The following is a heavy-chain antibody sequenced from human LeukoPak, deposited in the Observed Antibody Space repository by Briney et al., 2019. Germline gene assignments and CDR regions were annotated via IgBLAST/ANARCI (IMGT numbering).Heavy chain of an antibody. V-gene: IGHV3-30*02. CDR3: ARDRSNYYGSGSYTGAFDY. Sequence: GGSLRLSCAASGFTFSSYGMHWVRQAPGKGLEWVAFIRYDGSNKYYADSVKGRFTISRDNSKDTLYLQMNSLRAEDTAVYYCARDRSNYYGSGSYTGAFDYWGQGTLVTVSS. CDR1: GFTFSSYG. J-gene: IGHJ4*02. CDR2: IRYDGSNK. D-gene: IGHD3-10*01.